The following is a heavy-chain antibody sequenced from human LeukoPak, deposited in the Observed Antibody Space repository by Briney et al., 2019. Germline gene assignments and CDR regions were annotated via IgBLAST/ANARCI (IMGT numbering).Heavy chain of an antibody. D-gene: IGHD3-22*01. CDR1: GYSFTSYW. CDR3: ARSTYYYASSVYYYVY. CDR2: IYPGDSDT. V-gene: IGHV5-51*01. J-gene: IGHJ4*02. Sequence: GESLKISCKGSGYSFTSYWIGWVRQMPGKGLEWMGIIYPGDSDTRYSPSFQGQVTISADKSISTAYLQWSSLKASDTAMYYCARSTYYYASSVYYYVYWGQGTLVTVSS.